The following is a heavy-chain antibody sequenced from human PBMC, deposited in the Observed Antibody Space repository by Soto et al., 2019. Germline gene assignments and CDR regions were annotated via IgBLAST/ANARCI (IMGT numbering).Heavy chain of an antibody. CDR3: WLAAAGFDY. J-gene: IGHJ4*02. CDR2: ISGSGGST. V-gene: IGHV3-23*01. D-gene: IGHD6-13*01. CDR1: GFTFSNAW. Sequence: GGSLRLSCAASGFTFSNAWMSWVRQAPGKGLEWVSAISGSGGSTYYADSVKGRFTISRDNSKNTLYLQMNSLRAEDTVVYYCWLAAAGFDYWGQGTLVTVSS.